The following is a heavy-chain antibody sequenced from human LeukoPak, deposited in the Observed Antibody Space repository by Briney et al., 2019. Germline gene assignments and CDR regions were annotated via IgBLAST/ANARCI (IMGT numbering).Heavy chain of an antibody. D-gene: IGHD3-22*01. Sequence: GGSLRLSCAASGFTFRSYGMHWVRQAPGKGLEWVAVIWYDGSNKYYADSVKGRFTISRDNSKNTLFLQMNSLRAEDTAVYYCAREGLDDSSGYYPNWFDPWGQGTLVTVSS. V-gene: IGHV3-33*01. CDR2: IWYDGSNK. CDR1: GFTFRSYG. CDR3: AREGLDDSSGYYPNWFDP. J-gene: IGHJ5*02.